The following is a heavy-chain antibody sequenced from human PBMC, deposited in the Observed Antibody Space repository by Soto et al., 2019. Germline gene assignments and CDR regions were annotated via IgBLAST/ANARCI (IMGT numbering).Heavy chain of an antibody. V-gene: IGHV4-39*01. CDR3: ARQMGGHIVLKNWFDP. CDR1: GGSISSSSYY. D-gene: IGHD2-8*01. CDR2: ICYSGST. Sequence: SETLSLTCTVSGGSISSSSYYWGWIRQPPGKGLEWIGSICYSGSTYYNPSLKSRVTISVDTSKNQFSLKLSSVTAADTAVYYCARQMGGHIVLKNWFDPWGQGTLVTVS. J-gene: IGHJ5*02.